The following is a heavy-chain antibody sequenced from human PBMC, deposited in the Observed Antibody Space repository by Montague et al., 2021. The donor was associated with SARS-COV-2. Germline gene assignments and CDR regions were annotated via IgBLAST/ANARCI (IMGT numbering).Heavy chain of an antibody. CDR3: GLGRGFAVGNHYYYSYGLDV. Sequence: SETLSLTCTVSGGSIRSSSHFWGWFRQPPGQRLERIGTISYSGSTYYSPPLKSRVIISADTSKNQFSLNLRSVTAADTAVYFCGLGRGFAVGNHYYYSYGLDVWGQGTTVTVSS. J-gene: IGHJ6*02. CDR1: GGSIRSSSHF. D-gene: IGHD3-10*01. CDR2: ISYSGST. V-gene: IGHV4-39*07.